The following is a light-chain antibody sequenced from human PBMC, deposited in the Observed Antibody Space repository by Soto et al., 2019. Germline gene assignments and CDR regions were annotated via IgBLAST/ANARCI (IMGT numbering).Light chain of an antibody. V-gene: IGKV3-20*01. CDR1: QSVGSSY. Sequence: EIVLTQSPGTLSLSQGERATLSCRASQSVGSSYLAWYQQKPGQAPRLLMYGASTRASGIPDRFSGSGSGTDFTLTISRLEPEDFAVYFCQQYVRSPFTFGPGTKVDIK. CDR3: QQYVRSPFT. J-gene: IGKJ3*01. CDR2: GAS.